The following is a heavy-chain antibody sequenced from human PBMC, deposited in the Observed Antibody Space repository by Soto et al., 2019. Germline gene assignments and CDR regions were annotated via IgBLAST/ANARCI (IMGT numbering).Heavy chain of an antibody. Sequence: QVQLVESGGGVVQPGRSLRLSCAASGFTFSSYAMHWVRQAPGKGLEWVAVSSYDGSKKYYADSVKGRFTISRDNSKTTLYLQMNSLRAEDTAVYYCASVSGRYYYTLDVWGQGTTVTVSS. CDR3: ASVSGRYYYTLDV. J-gene: IGHJ6*02. D-gene: IGHD3-3*01. CDR1: GFTFSSYA. V-gene: IGHV3-30-3*01. CDR2: SSYDGSKK.